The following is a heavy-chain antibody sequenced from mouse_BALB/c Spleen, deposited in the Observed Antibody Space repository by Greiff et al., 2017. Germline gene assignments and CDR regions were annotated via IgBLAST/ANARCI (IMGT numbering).Heavy chain of an antibody. J-gene: IGHJ2*01. CDR3: ARGGTMITTGFDY. V-gene: IGHV1-12*01. D-gene: IGHD2-4*01. CDR2: IYPGNGGT. CDR1: GYTFTSYN. Sequence: VQLQQSGAELVRSGASVKMSCKASGYTFTSYNMHWVKQTPGQGLEWIGYIYPGNGGTNYNQKFKGKATLTADTSSSTAYMQISSLTSEDSAVYFCARGGTMITTGFDYWGQGTTLTVSS.